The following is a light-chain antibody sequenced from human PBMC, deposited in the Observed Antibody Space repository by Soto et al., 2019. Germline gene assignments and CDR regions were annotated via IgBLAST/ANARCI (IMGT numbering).Light chain of an antibody. V-gene: IGLV1-51*01. Sequence: QSVLTQPPSVSAAPGQKVTISCSGSSSNIGNNYVSSYQQLPGTAPKLLIYDNNKRPSGIPARFSGFKSSTSATLGITGLQTGDEADDYCGTWDSSMSAGGVFGGGTKLTVL. J-gene: IGLJ2*01. CDR2: DNN. CDR3: GTWDSSMSAGGV. CDR1: SSNIGNNY.